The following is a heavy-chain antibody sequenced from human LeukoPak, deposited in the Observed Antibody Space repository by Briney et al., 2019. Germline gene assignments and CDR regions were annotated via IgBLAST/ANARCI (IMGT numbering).Heavy chain of an antibody. CDR3: ARDLAMSFDY. CDR2: ISSSSSYI. J-gene: IGHJ4*02. CDR1: GFTFSSYS. Sequence: GGSLRLSCAASGFTFSSYSMNWVRQAPGKGLEWVSSISSSSSYIYYADSVKGRFTIFRDNAKNSLYLQMSSLRAEDTAVYYCARDLAMSFDYWGQGTLVTVSS. D-gene: IGHD2-2*01. V-gene: IGHV3-21*01.